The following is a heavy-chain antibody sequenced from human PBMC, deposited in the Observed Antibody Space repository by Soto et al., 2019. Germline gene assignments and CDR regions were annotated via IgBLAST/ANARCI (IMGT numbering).Heavy chain of an antibody. CDR3: TTDHSPYYDFWSGYLGDDY. V-gene: IGHV3-15*01. D-gene: IGHD3-3*01. CDR1: GFTFSNAW. CDR2: IKSKTDGGTT. Sequence: GGSLRLSCAASGFTFSNAWMSWVRQAPGKGLEWVGRIKSKTDGGTTDYAAPVKGRFTISRDDSKNTLYLQMNSLKTEDTAVYYCTTDHSPYYDFWSGYLGDDYWGQGTLVTVSS. J-gene: IGHJ4*02.